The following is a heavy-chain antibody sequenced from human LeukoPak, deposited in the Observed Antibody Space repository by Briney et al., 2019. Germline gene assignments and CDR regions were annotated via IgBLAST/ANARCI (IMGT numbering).Heavy chain of an antibody. D-gene: IGHD3-10*01. CDR2: IWYDGSNK. Sequence: PGGSLRLSCAASGFTFSSYGMHWVGQAPGKGLEWVAVIWYDGSNKYYADSVKGRFTISRDNSKNTLYLQMNSLRAEDTAVYYCARDPVLLWFGDSDAFDIWGQGTMVTVSS. J-gene: IGHJ3*02. V-gene: IGHV3-33*01. CDR1: GFTFSSYG. CDR3: ARDPVLLWFGDSDAFDI.